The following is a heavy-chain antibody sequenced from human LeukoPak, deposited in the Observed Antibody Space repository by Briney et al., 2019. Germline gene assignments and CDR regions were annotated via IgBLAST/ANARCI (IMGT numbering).Heavy chain of an antibody. V-gene: IGHV1-24*01. CDR1: GYTLTELS. CDR2: FDPEDGET. Sequence: ASVKVSCKVSGYTLTELSMHWVRQAPGKGLEWMGGFDPEDGETIYAQKFQGRVTMTEDTSTDTAYMELSSLRSEDTAVYYCATVPGPPKYCSRTSCYTVKFDPWGQGTLVTVSS. J-gene: IGHJ5*02. CDR3: ATVPGPPKYCSRTSCYTVKFDP. D-gene: IGHD2-2*02.